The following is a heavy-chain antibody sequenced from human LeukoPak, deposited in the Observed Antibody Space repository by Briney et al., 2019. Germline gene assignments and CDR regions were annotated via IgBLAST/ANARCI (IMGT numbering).Heavy chain of an antibody. Sequence: ASVKVSCKASGYTFTSYGISWVRQAPGQGLEWMGWISAYNGNTNYAQKLQGRVTMTTDTSTSTAYMELRTLRSADTAEYYCARDLPYYYDSSGYYYVSWGQGTLVPVPS. CDR3: ARDLPYYYDSSGYYYVS. V-gene: IGHV1-18*01. D-gene: IGHD3-22*01. CDR2: ISAYNGNT. CDR1: GYTFTSYG. J-gene: IGHJ4*02.